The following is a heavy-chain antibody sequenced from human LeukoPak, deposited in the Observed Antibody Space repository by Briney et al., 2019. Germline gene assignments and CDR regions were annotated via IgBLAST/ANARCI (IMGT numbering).Heavy chain of an antibody. D-gene: IGHD3-22*01. CDR3: ARASYSYDINGWVPFDY. J-gene: IGHJ4*02. V-gene: IGHV4-61*02. Sequence: PSETLSLTCTVSGNSISSGDNYWSWIRQPAGKGLEWIGRIYTSGSTNYNPSLKSRVTISGDTSKNQFSLRLSSVAAADTAVYYCARASYSYDINGWVPFDYWGQGTLVTVSS. CDR1: GNSISSGDNY. CDR2: IYTSGST.